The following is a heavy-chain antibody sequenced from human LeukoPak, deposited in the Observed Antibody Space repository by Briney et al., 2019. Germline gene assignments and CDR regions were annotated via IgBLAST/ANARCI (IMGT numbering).Heavy chain of an antibody. CDR3: ARHFYDSSGYHPYFDY. CDR1: GGSISSSGYY. J-gene: IGHJ4*02. D-gene: IGHD3-22*01. V-gene: IGHV4-39*01. Sequence: SETLSLTCTVSGGSISSSGYYWGWIRQPPGKGLEWIGTIYYSGSTYYNPSLKSRVTISVDTSKNQFSLKLSSVTAADTAVYYCARHFYDSSGYHPYFDYWGQGTLVTVSS. CDR2: IYYSGST.